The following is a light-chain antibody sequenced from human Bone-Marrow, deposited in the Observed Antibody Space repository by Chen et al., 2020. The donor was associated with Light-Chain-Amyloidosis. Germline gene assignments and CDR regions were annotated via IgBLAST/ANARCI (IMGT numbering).Light chain of an antibody. V-gene: IGLV3-21*02. CDR3: QVWDRSSDRPV. CDR1: NIGSTS. CDR2: DDS. Sequence: SYVLNQPSSVSVAPGQTATIACGGNNIGSTSVHWYQQTPGQAPLLVVYDDSDRPSGIPERWSGSTSGNTAALTISRVEAWDEADYYCQVWDRSSDRPVFGGGTTLTVL. J-gene: IGLJ3*02.